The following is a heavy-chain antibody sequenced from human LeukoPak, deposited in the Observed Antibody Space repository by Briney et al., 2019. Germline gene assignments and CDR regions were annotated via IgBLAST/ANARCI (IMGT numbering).Heavy chain of an antibody. CDR3: ATKLGYCSSTSCPP. CDR2: MNPKTGNT. D-gene: IGHD2-2*01. V-gene: IGHV1-8*01. J-gene: IGHJ5*02. CDR1: GYTFSSYD. Sequence: GASVKVSCTASGYTFSSYDINWVRQATGQGLEWMGWMNPKTGNTGYAQKFQGRLSFTRNTSINTAYMELSSLRSEDTAVYYCATKLGYCSSTSCPPWGQGTLVTVSS.